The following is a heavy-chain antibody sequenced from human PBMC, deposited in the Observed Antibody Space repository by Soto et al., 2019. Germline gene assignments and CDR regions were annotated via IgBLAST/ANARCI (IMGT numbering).Heavy chain of an antibody. V-gene: IGHV3-48*01. Sequence: PGGSLRLSGAASGFTFSSYTMTSVRQAPGKRMEWLSFISSSSSTTYSQDPPTPRFTTSRDNANNSLYLHPNSMRADDTVVYYCARGLLKQWLAYDSWGQGTLVTVSS. D-gene: IGHD6-19*01. CDR2: ISSSSSTT. J-gene: IGHJ4*02. CDR3: ARGLLKQWLAYDS. CDR1: GFTFSSYT.